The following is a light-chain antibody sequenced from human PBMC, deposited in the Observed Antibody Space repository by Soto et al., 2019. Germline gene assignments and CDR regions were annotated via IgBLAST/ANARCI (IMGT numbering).Light chain of an antibody. CDR3: QQYSDYPWT. Sequence: DIPMTQSPSTLSASVGDRVTITCRASQSISSWLAWYQQKPGKAPNLLIYKASTLQSGVPSRFSGGGSGTEFTLTVSSLQPDDFAIYYCQQYSDYPWTFGQGTKVEI. V-gene: IGKV1-5*03. J-gene: IGKJ1*01. CDR1: QSISSW. CDR2: KAS.